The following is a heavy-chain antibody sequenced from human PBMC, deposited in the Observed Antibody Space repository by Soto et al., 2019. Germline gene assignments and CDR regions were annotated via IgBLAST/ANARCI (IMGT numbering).Heavy chain of an antibody. V-gene: IGHV4-34*01. CDR2: INHSGRV. Sequence: SETLSLTCAVYGGSFSGHSWTWIRQSPGKGLEWIGDINHSGRVNYSPSLKSRVTISLDTSKNQFSLTLSAVTAADTAMYYCSTRAYDTSGYYRFDPWGQGTLVTVSS. CDR3: STRAYDTSGYYRFDP. D-gene: IGHD3-22*01. CDR1: GGSFSGHS. J-gene: IGHJ5*01.